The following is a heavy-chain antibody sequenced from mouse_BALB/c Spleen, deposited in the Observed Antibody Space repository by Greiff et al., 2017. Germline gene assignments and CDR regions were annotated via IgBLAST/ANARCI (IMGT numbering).Heavy chain of an antibody. Sequence: EVHLVESGGGLVQPKGSLKLSCAASGFTFNTYAMNWVRQAPGKGLEWVARIRSKSNNYATYYADSVKARFTISRDDSQSMLYLQMNNLKTEDTDMYYCVSQIYDGYYLGFAYWGQGTLVTVSA. CDR2: IRSKSNNYAT. CDR1: GFTFNTYA. CDR3: VSQIYDGYYLGFAY. V-gene: IGHV10-1*02. D-gene: IGHD2-3*01. J-gene: IGHJ3*01.